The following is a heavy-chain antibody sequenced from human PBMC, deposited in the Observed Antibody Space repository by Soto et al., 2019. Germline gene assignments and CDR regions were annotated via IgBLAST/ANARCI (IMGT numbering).Heavy chain of an antibody. J-gene: IGHJ6*02. D-gene: IGHD1-7*01. CDR2: IYYSGST. Sequence: TSETLSLTCTVSGGSISSGGYYWSWIRQHPGKGLEWIGYIYYSGSTYCNPSLKSRVTISVDTSKNQFSLKLSSVTAADTAVYYCARGGLMYNWNYEYYYYGMDVWGQGTTVTVSS. CDR3: ARGGLMYNWNYEYYYYGMDV. V-gene: IGHV4-31*03. CDR1: GGSISSGGYY.